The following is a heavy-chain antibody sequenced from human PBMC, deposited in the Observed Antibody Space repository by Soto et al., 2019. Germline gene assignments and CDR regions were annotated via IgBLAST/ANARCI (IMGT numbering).Heavy chain of an antibody. CDR3: ARARSSWYDAFDI. CDR1: GFTFRRYG. J-gene: IGHJ3*02. Sequence: QVQLVESGGGVVQPGRSLRLSCAASGFTFRRYGMHWVRQAPGKGLEWVAVISYDGSNKYYADSVKGRFTISRDNSKNTLYLQMNSLRAEDTAVYYCARARSSWYDAFDIWGQGTMVTVSS. D-gene: IGHD6-13*01. CDR2: ISYDGSNK. V-gene: IGHV3-30-3*01.